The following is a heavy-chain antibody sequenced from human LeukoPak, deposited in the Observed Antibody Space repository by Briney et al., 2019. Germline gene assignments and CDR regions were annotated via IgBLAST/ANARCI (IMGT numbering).Heavy chain of an antibody. CDR1: GYSFTSYW. CDR3: ARQDCSGGSCLSYYGMDV. CDR2: IYPGDSDT. Sequence: GESLKLSCKGSGYSFTSYWIGWVRQMPGKGLEWMGIIYPGDSDTRYSPSFQGQVTISADKSISTAYLQWSSLKASDTATYYCARQDCSGGSCLSYYGMDVWGQGTTVAVSS. J-gene: IGHJ6*02. V-gene: IGHV5-51*01. D-gene: IGHD2-15*01.